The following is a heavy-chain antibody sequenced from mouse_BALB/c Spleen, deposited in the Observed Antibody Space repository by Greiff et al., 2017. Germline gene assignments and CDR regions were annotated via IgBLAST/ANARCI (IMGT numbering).Heavy chain of an antibody. CDR3: ARKADYLYAMDY. CDR1: GYSFTSYY. V-gene: IGHV1S135*01. CDR2: IDPFNGGT. D-gene: IGHD2-4*01. Sequence: VQLQQSGPELMKPGASVKISCKASGYSFTSYYMHWVKQSHGKSLEWIGYIDPFNGGTSYNQKFKGKATLTVDKSSSTAYMHLSSLTSEDSAVYYCARKADYLYAMDYWGQGTSVTVSS. J-gene: IGHJ4*01.